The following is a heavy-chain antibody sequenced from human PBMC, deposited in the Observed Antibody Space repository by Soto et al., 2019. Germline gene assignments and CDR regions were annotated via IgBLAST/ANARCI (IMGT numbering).Heavy chain of an antibody. CDR2: INAGNGNT. V-gene: IGHV1-3*01. D-gene: IGHD6-13*01. CDR1: GYTFTSYA. Sequence: QVQLVQSGAEVKKPGASVKVSCKASGYTFTSYAMHWVRQAPGQRLEWMGWINAGNGNTKYSQKFQGRVTITRDTSASSAYMELSSLRSEDTAVYYCARSSSWYVFDYWGQGTLVTVSS. CDR3: ARSSSWYVFDY. J-gene: IGHJ4*02.